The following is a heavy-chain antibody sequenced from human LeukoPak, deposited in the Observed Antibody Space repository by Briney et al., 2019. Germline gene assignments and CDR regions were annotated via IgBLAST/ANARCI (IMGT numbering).Heavy chain of an antibody. J-gene: IGHJ4*02. V-gene: IGHV3-15*01. D-gene: IGHD6-13*01. CDR3: TTGLRAADTN. CDR2: IKSRTDGGTT. Sequence: PGGSLRLSCGASGFTVSDSRMSWVRQAPGKGLEWVGRIKSRTDGGTTDYAAPVKGRFTISRDDSKNTLYLHMNSLKTEDTAVYYCTTGLRAADTNWGLGTLVTVSS. CDR1: GFTVSDSR.